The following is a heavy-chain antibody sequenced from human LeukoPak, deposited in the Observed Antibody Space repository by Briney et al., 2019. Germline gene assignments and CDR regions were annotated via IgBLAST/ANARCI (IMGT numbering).Heavy chain of an antibody. D-gene: IGHD7-27*01. CDR3: TRDLTGDFDY. Sequence: GASVKVSCKASGGTFSSYAISWVRQAPGQGLEWMGRIIPILGIANYAQKFQGRVTITADKSTSTAYMELSSLRSEDTAVYYCTRDLTGDFDYWGQGTLVTVSS. CDR2: IIPILGIA. V-gene: IGHV1-69*04. CDR1: GGTFSSYA. J-gene: IGHJ4*02.